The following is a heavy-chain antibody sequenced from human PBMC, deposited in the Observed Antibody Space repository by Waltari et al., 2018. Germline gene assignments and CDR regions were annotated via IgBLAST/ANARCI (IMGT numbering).Heavy chain of an antibody. CDR2: IYHSGST. D-gene: IGHD3-22*01. Sequence: QVQLQESGPGLVKPSETLSLTCAVSGYSISSGYYWGWIRQPQGKGLEWIGSIYHSGSTYYNPSLKSRVTISVDTSKNQFSLKLSSVTAADTAVYYCASDYDSSGYPFDYWGQGTLVTVSS. CDR1: GYSISSGYY. V-gene: IGHV4-38-2*01. J-gene: IGHJ4*02. CDR3: ASDYDSSGYPFDY.